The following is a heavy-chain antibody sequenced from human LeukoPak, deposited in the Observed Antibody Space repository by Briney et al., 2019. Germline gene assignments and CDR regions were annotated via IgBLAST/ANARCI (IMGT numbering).Heavy chain of an antibody. CDR1: GGSISSSSYY. CDR3: ARLGIGYMDV. J-gene: IGHJ6*03. CDR2: IYYSGST. D-gene: IGHD2-21*01. V-gene: IGHV4-39*01. Sequence: SGPTLLKPSETLSLTCTVSGGSISSSSYYWGWIRQPPGKGLEWIVSIYYSGSTYYNPSLKSRVTISVDTSKNQLSLKLSSVIAADTAVYYCARLGIGYMDVWGKGTTVTVSS.